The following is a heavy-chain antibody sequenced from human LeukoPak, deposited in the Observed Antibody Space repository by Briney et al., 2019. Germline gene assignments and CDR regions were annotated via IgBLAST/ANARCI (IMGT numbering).Heavy chain of an antibody. CDR1: GFTFSSYS. V-gene: IGHV3-21*01. CDR2: ISSSSSYI. D-gene: IGHD2-21*01. Sequence: GGSLRLSCAASGFTFSSYSMNWVRQAPGKGLEWVSSISSSSSYIYYADSVKGRFTISRDTAKNSLHLQMNSLRAEDTAVYYCARAWSSYYYDNWGQGTLVTVSS. CDR3: ARAWSSYYYDN. J-gene: IGHJ4*02.